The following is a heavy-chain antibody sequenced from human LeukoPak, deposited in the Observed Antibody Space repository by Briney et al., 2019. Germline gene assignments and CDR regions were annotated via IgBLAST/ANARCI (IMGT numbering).Heavy chain of an antibody. CDR1: GGTFSSYA. CDR3: ARDKEYSSGWYYEYYYYGMDV. CDR2: IIPIFGTA. Sequence: ASVKVSCKASGGTFSSYAISWVRQAPGQGLEWMGGIIPIFGTANYAQKFQGRVTITRDTSASTAYMELSSLRSEDTAVYYCARDKEYSSGWYYEYYYYGMDVWGQGTTVTVSS. V-gene: IGHV1-69*05. J-gene: IGHJ6*02. D-gene: IGHD6-19*01.